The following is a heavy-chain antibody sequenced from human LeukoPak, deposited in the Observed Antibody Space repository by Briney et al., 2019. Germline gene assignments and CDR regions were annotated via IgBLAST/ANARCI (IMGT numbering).Heavy chain of an antibody. CDR3: ARLAVVAATEDPYYYKYGMDV. D-gene: IGHD2-15*01. CDR1: GFTFNSYG. J-gene: IGHJ6*02. CDR2: ISTSTSYI. V-gene: IGHV3-21*01. Sequence: GSLRLSCAASGFTFNSYGMNWVRHAPGKGLEWVSSISTSTSYIYYADSVKGRFTISRDNAKNSLYLQMNSLRAEDTAVYYCARLAVVAATEDPYYYKYGMDVWGQGTTVTVSS.